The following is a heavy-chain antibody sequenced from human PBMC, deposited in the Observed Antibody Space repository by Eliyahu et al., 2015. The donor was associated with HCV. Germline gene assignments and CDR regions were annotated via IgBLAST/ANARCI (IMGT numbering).Heavy chain of an antibody. V-gene: IGHV2-26*01. CDR2: IXSNDEK. CDR1: GFSLSNAXMX. J-gene: IGHJ5*02. D-gene: IGHD2/OR15-2a*01. CDR3: ARIRVGEVVLPTIPWFDP. Sequence: QVTLKESGPVLVKPTETLTLTCTVXGFSLSNAXMXXTXXRQPPGXALEWLAHIXSNDEKSYSTSLKSRLTISRDTSKSQVVLTMTNLDPVDTATYYCARIRVGEVVLPTIPWFDPWGQGTLVTVSS.